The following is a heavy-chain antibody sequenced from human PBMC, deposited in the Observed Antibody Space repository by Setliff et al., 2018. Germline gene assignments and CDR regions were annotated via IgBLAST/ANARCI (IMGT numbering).Heavy chain of an antibody. CDR3: ARDVYDFRTGLADP. Sequence: GGSLRLSCAASGFAFDSYAMHWVRQAPGKGLEWVAIIFQGGGEQFYVDSVKGRFTISRDNAKNSLYLQMNSLRAEDTAVYYCARDVYDFRTGLADPWGQGTLVTVSS. CDR2: IFQGGGEQ. V-gene: IGHV3-7*01. J-gene: IGHJ5*02. CDR1: GFAFDSYA. D-gene: IGHD3-3*01.